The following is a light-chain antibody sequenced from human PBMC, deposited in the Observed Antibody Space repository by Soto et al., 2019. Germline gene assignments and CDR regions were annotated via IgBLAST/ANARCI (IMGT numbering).Light chain of an antibody. CDR1: QSISNY. V-gene: IGKV1-39*01. Sequence: DIQMTQSPSSLSASVGDRVTITCRASQSISNYLNWYQQKPGKATKLLIYAASSLQSGVPSRFSGSGSGTDFTLTISSLQPEDFATYYCQQSYTTLFTFGPGTNVDI. CDR2: AAS. J-gene: IGKJ3*01. CDR3: QQSYTTLFT.